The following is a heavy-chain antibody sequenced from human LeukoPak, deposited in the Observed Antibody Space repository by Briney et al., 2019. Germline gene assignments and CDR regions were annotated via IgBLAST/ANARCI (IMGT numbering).Heavy chain of an antibody. Sequence: GGSLRLSCAASGFTFSSYWMSWVRQAPGKGLEWVANIKQDGSEKYYVDSVKGRFTISRDNDKNSLYLQMNSLRAEDTAVYYCARLAPMVRGENYYGMDVWGQGTTVTVSS. CDR2: IKQDGSEK. V-gene: IGHV3-7*01. CDR3: ARLAPMVRGENYYGMDV. D-gene: IGHD3-10*01. CDR1: GFTFSSYW. J-gene: IGHJ6*02.